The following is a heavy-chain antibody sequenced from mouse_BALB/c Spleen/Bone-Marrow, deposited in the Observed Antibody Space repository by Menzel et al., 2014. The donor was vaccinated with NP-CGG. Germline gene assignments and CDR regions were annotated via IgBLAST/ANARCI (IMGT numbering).Heavy chain of an antibody. CDR3: TRSYYDYGGFPY. D-gene: IGHD2-4*01. CDR2: IYPGNSDT. V-gene: IGHV1-5*01. Sequence: EVKLVESGTVLARPGASVKMSCKASGYSFTRYWVHWVKQRPGQGLEWIGVIYPGNSDTIYNQKFKGKAKLTAVTSASTAYMELSSLTNEDSAVYYCTRSYYDYGGFPYWGQGTLVTVSA. J-gene: IGHJ3*01. CDR1: GYSFTRYW.